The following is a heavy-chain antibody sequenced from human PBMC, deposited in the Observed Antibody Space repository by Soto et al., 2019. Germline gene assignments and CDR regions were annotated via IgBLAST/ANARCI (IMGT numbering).Heavy chain of an antibody. Sequence: QVQLVESGGGVVQPGRSLRLSCAASGFTFSYYGLHWVRQAPGKELQWVAVISYEGSEKYYADSLRGRFTISRDNSKNTLYLQMNSLRAEDTAVYYCAKGHQEVVSPYFGMDVWGQGTTVTVSS. CDR2: ISYEGSEK. CDR1: GFTFSYYG. J-gene: IGHJ6*02. CDR3: AKGHQEVVSPYFGMDV. V-gene: IGHV3-30*18. D-gene: IGHD2-15*01.